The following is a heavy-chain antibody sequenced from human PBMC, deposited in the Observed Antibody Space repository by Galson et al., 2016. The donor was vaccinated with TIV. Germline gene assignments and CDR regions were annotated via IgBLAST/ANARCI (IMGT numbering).Heavy chain of an antibody. Sequence: SVKVSCKASGYKSIGYHVHWVRPAPGQGLEWMGWIKPNRGDTNVAQKFRGRVTMTRDTSITTAYLELSGLRSDDTAVYYCARGFGVLTGNYLPKDFDYWGQGTLVTVSS. V-gene: IGHV1-2*02. CDR3: ARGFGVLTGNYLPKDFDY. CDR2: IKPNRGDT. J-gene: IGHJ4*02. CDR1: GYKSIGYH. D-gene: IGHD3-9*01.